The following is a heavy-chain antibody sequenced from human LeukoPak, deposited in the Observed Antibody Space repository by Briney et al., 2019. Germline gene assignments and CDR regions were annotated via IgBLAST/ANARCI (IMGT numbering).Heavy chain of an antibody. CDR2: ISYDGSNK. J-gene: IGHJ4*02. Sequence: GGSLRLSCAASGFTFSSYAMHWVRQAPGKGLEWVAVISYDGSNKYYADSVKGRFTISRDNSKNTLYLQMNSLRAEDTAVYYCARATWIQLWSPLGYWGQGTLVTVSS. V-gene: IGHV3-30-3*01. CDR3: ARATWIQLWSPLGY. CDR1: GFTFSSYA. D-gene: IGHD5-18*01.